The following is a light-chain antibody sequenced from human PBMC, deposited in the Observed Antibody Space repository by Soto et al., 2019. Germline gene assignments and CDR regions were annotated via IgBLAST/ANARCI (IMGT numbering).Light chain of an antibody. J-gene: IGLJ1*01. V-gene: IGLV2-14*01. CDR2: EVS. CDR3: SSYTTSTSLYV. CDR1: SSDVGGYNS. Sequence: QSVLTQPASVSGSPGQSITISCTGTSSDVGGYNSVSWYQHHPGKAPKLMIYEVSNRPSGVSNRFSGSKSGNTASLTISGLQAEYEADYYCSSYTTSTSLYVFGTGTKLTV.